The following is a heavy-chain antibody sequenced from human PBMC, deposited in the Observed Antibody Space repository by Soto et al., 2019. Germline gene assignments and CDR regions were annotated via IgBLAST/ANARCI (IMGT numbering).Heavy chain of an antibody. CDR1: GGSFSGYY. J-gene: IGHJ4*02. Sequence: SETLSLTCAVYGGSFSGYYWSWIRQPPGKGLEWIGYIYYNGNTNHNPSLRGRVAISMDTSKNQFSLKLNSVTAADTAVYYCARIARASFDYWGRGTLVTVSS. CDR2: IYYNGNT. CDR3: ARIARASFDY. V-gene: IGHV4-34*11.